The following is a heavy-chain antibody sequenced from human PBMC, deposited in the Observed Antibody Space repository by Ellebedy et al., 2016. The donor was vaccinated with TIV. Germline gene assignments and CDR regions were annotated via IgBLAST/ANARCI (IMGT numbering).Heavy chain of an antibody. V-gene: IGHV4-59*01. CDR3: ARDMGFTYGADY. CDR1: GGSISSYY. Sequence: MPSETLSLTCTVSGGSISSYYWSWIRQPPGKGLEWIGYIYYSGSTNYNPSLKSRVTISLDTSKNQFSLKLRSVTAADTAVYYCARDMGFTYGADYWGQGTLVTVSS. CDR2: IYYSGST. J-gene: IGHJ4*02. D-gene: IGHD5-18*01.